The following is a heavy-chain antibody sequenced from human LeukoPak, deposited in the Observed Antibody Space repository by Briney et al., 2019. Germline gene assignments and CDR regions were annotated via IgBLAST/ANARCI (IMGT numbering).Heavy chain of an antibody. Sequence: ASVRVSCKASGYTFTSYDMNWVRQATGQGLEWLGWMNPNSGNTGYAQNFQGRVTMTMDTSTTTAYMELSSLRSEDTAVYYCARALSWTTESYYYMDVWGKGITVTVSS. CDR2: MNPNSGNT. J-gene: IGHJ6*03. CDR1: GYTFTSYD. D-gene: IGHD3/OR15-3a*01. V-gene: IGHV1-8*01. CDR3: ARALSWTTESYYYMDV.